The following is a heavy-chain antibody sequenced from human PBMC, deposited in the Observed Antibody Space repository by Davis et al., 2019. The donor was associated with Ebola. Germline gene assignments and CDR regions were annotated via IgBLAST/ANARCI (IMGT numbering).Heavy chain of an antibody. D-gene: IGHD5-12*01. Sequence: PSETLSLTCTVSGGSVSSGSYYWSWIRQPPGKGLEWIGYIYYSGSTNYNPSLKSRVTISVDTSKNQFSLKLSSVTAADTAVYYCARARGYSGYGYYYYYYMDVWGKGTTVTVSS. CDR3: ARARGYSGYGYYYYYYMDV. CDR1: GGSVSSGSYY. V-gene: IGHV4-61*01. J-gene: IGHJ6*03. CDR2: IYYSGST.